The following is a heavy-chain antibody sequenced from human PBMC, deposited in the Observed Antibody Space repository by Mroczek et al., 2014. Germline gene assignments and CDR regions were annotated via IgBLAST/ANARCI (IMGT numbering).Heavy chain of an antibody. J-gene: IGHJ6*02. CDR2: IYTSGST. D-gene: IGHD3-10*01. Sequence: QVQLQQWGPGLVKPSETLSLTCTVSGGSISSYYWSWIRQPAGKGLEWIGRIYTSGSTNYNPSLKSRVTMSVDTSKNQFSLKLSSVTAADTAVYYCASTLRGELLYRGYYYYGMDVWGQGTTVTVSS. CDR1: GGSISSYY. CDR3: ASTLRGELLYRGYYYYGMDV. V-gene: IGHV4-4*07.